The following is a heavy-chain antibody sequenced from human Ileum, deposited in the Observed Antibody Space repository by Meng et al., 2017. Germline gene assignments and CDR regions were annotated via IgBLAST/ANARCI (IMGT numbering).Heavy chain of an antibody. CDR2: IFYSGGT. CDR1: RGSASSIMIY. CDR3: SRDHGAINWFYY. V-gene: IGHV4-39*07. Sequence: SGPSVGGLPEPLPSPCISWRGSASSIMIYWGRFRRPPGKGRGGMVTIFYSGGTYYHPSLVSRVAITVETSKNEFFLNLNSVTAADTAVYYCSRDHGAINWFYYWGQGTLVTVVS. J-gene: IGHJ5*01. D-gene: IGHD1-26*01.